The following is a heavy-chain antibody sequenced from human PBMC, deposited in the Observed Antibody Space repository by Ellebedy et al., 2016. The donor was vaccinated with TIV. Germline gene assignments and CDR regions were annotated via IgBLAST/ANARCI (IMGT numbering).Heavy chain of an antibody. CDR2: IKKDGSEK. D-gene: IGHD1-26*01. CDR1: GFTLSSHW. CDR3: ARDGVSWEILLSDS. V-gene: IGHV3-7*03. J-gene: IGHJ4*02. Sequence: PGGSLRLSCAASGFTLSSHWMSWVRQAPGKGLEWVANIKKDGSEKYYVESVKGRFTISRDNAKNTVFLQMNNLRVEDTAVYYCARDGVSWEILLSDSWGQGTLVAVSS.